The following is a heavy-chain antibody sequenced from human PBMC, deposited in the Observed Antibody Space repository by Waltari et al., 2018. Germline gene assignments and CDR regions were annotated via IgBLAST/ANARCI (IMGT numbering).Heavy chain of an antibody. CDR1: GGPITAYF. Sequence: QVQLQESGPGPVKPYATLSLTCSVAGGPITAYFWNWIRQPPGKGLEWIGYIHHSGNTKCNPSLKSRLTMSADTSKSQFSLRLTSVTAPDTAVYFCARWDSPGRYFGDWGQGAPVTVSS. CDR3: ARWDSPGRYFGD. V-gene: IGHV4-59*08. CDR2: IHHSGNT. J-gene: IGHJ4*02. D-gene: IGHD3-10*01.